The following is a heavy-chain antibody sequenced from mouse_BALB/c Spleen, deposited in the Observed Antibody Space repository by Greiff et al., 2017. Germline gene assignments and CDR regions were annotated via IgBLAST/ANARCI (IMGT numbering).Heavy chain of an antibody. CDR2: IWSGGST. CDR1: GFSLTSYG. CDR3: ARMLYAMDY. V-gene: IGHV2-2*02. J-gene: IGHJ4*01. Sequence: QVQLQQSGPGLVQPSQSLSITCTVSGFSLTSYGVHWVRQSPGKGLEWLGVIWSGGSTDYNAAFISRLSISKDNSKSQVFFKMNSLQANDTAIYYCARMLYAMDYWGQGTSVTVSS.